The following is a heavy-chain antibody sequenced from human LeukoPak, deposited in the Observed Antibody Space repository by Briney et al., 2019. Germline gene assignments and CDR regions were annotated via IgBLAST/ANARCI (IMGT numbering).Heavy chain of an antibody. CDR3: AKPSGSHPNYYFDY. D-gene: IGHD1-26*01. Sequence: GGSLRLSCASSGFTFSSYAMSWVRQAPGKGLEWVSAISDSGGETFYADSVRGRLTISRDNFKNTLYLQMNSLRDEDTAVYYCAKPSGSHPNYYFDYWGQGTLVTVSS. V-gene: IGHV3-23*01. CDR1: GFTFSSYA. J-gene: IGHJ4*02. CDR2: ISDSGGET.